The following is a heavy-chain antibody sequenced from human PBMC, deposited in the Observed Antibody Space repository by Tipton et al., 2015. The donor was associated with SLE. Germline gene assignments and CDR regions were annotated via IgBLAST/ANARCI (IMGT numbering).Heavy chain of an antibody. CDR1: GYSISSGYY. CDR2: IYHSGST. J-gene: IGHJ4*02. CDR3: ARVGFYFDY. D-gene: IGHD1-26*01. V-gene: IGHV4-38-2*01. Sequence: TLSLTCAVSGYSISSGYYWGWIRQPPGKGLEWIGSIYHSGSTYYNPSLKSRVTISEDTSKKQFSLKLSSVTAADTAVYYCARVGFYFDYWGQGTLVTVSS.